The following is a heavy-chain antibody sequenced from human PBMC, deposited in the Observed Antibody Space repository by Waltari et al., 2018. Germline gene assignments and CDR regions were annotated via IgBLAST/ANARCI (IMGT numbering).Heavy chain of an antibody. V-gene: IGHV3-74*01. Sequence: EERLLESGGGLVQPGDSLRLSCAGSGFRFSNYWMHCVRQAPGKGLVWVARIGNDQTSISYADSVKGRLTISRDNAKNTVYLQMKRLRVEDTAVYYCARLAPRTYRSPVPGRHYYYGMDVWGQGTTVTVSS. CDR3: ARLAPRTYRSPVPGRHYYYGMDV. CDR2: IGNDQTSI. D-gene: IGHD3-10*01. CDR1: GFRFSNYW. J-gene: IGHJ6*02.